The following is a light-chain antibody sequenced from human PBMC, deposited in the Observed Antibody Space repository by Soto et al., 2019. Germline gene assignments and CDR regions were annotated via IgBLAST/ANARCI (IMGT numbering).Light chain of an antibody. V-gene: IGKV3-15*01. Sequence: EIVMTQSPATLSVSPGGRATLSCRASQSISDTLAWYQQKPGQAPRLLIYGASTRAPGFPARFSGSGSGTDFTLTISSLQSEDFAVYYGQQYNNWPWTFVQGTKVEIK. CDR1: QSISDT. CDR2: GAS. CDR3: QQYNNWPWT. J-gene: IGKJ1*01.